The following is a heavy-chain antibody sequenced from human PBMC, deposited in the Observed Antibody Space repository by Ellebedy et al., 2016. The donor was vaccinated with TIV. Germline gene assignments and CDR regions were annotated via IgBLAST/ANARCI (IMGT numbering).Heavy chain of an antibody. CDR3: ARAPGDPLTGYMSHYYGMDV. CDR2: ISYDGSNK. Sequence: GGSLRLSCAASGFTFSSYGMHWVRQAPGKGLEWVAVISYDGSNKYYADSVKGRFTISRDNSKNTLYLQMNSLRAEDTAVYYCARAPGDPLTGYMSHYYGMDVWGQGTTVTVSS. J-gene: IGHJ6*02. CDR1: GFTFSSYG. V-gene: IGHV3-30*03. D-gene: IGHD3-9*01.